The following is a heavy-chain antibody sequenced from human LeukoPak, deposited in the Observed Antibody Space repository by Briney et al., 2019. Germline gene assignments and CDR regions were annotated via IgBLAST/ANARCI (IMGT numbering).Heavy chain of an antibody. CDR2: IYYNGNT. Sequence: SETLSLTCTVSGGSINTYYWNWIRRPPGKGLEWIGYIYYNGNTNYSPSLKSRVTMSVDTSKNLFSPKVSSVTAADTAVYYCARGRSNYSGMDVWGQGTTVTVSS. CDR3: ARGRSNYSGMDV. J-gene: IGHJ6*02. CDR1: GGSINTYY. D-gene: IGHD1-26*01. V-gene: IGHV4-59*12.